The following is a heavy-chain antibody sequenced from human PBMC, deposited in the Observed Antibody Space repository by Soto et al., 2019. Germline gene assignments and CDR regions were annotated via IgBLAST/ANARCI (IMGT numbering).Heavy chain of an antibody. Sequence: EVQLVESGGGLVQPGGYLRLCCAASGFTFSSYEMNWVRQAPGKGLEWVSYISSSGSTIYYADSVKGRFTISRDNAKNSLYLQMNSLRAEDTAVYYCARDRRDYGEFDYWGQGTLVTVSS. CDR3: ARDRRDYGEFDY. CDR1: GFTFSSYE. J-gene: IGHJ4*02. CDR2: ISSSGSTI. V-gene: IGHV3-48*03. D-gene: IGHD4-17*01.